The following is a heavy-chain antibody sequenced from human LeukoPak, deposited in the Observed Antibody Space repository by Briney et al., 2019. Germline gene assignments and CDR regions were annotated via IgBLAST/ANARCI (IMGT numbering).Heavy chain of an antibody. V-gene: IGHV4-39*01. J-gene: IGHJ3*02. CDR2: IYYSGST. CDR3: AKQYSSGWSDAFDI. D-gene: IGHD6-19*01. CDR1: GGSISSSSYY. Sequence: PSETLSLTCTVSGGSISSSSYYWGWIRQPPGKGLEWIGSIYYSGSTYYNPSLKSRVTISVDTSKNQFSLKLSSVTAADTAVYYCAKQYSSGWSDAFDIWGQGTMVSVSS.